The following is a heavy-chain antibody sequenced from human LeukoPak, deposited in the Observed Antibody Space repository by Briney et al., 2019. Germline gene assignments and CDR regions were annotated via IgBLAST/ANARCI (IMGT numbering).Heavy chain of an antibody. Sequence: SQTLSLTCTVSGGSINSGGYYWSWIRQHPGKGLEWIGYIHYSGSTYYNPSLKSRVIVSVDTSKSQFSLKLSSLTAADTAVYYCARDNVASSGRSGTFDYWGQGTLVPSPQ. CDR1: GGSINSGGYY. V-gene: IGHV4-31*03. CDR2: IHYSGST. CDR3: ARDNVASSGRSGTFDY. D-gene: IGHD2-15*01. J-gene: IGHJ4*02.